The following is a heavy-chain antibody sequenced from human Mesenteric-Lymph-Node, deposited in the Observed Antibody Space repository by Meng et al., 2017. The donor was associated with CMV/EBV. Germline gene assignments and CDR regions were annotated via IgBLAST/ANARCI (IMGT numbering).Heavy chain of an antibody. CDR1: DGSISSSGYY. CDR2: IYYSGST. Sequence: SETLSLTCTVSDGSISSSGYYWVWIRQPPGKGLEWIGSIYYSGSTYYNPSLKSRVTISVDTSENQFSLKLSSVTAADTAVYYCARGRPAANYYYYGMDVWGQGTTVTVSS. CDR3: ARGRPAANYYYYGMDV. V-gene: IGHV4-39*07. D-gene: IGHD2-2*01. J-gene: IGHJ6*02.